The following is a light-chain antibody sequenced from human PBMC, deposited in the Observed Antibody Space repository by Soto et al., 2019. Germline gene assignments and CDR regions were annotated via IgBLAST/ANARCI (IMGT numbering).Light chain of an antibody. J-gene: IGKJ1*01. CDR1: QGISNY. Sequence: DIRLTQSPSSLSASVGDRVTITCRASQGISNYVAWYQQKPGTVPKLLIYAASALQLGVPSRFSGSGSGTDFTLTISSLQPEDVATYYCQKYNGALWAFGQGTKVVIK. V-gene: IGKV1-27*01. CDR2: AAS. CDR3: QKYNGALWA.